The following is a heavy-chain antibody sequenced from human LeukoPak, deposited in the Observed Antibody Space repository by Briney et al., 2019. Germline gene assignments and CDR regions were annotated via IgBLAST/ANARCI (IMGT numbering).Heavy chain of an antibody. CDR2: ISASGGST. CDR3: AKDRSSNWYYYDY. V-gene: IGHV3-23*01. J-gene: IGHJ4*02. Sequence: GGTLRLSCAASGFTFSSYGMSWVRQAPGKGLEWVSGISASGGSTWYVDSVKGRFTISRDTSKNTLYLQMNSLRAEDTAVYYCAKDRSSNWYYYDYWGQGTLVAVSS. CDR1: GFTFSSYG. D-gene: IGHD6-13*01.